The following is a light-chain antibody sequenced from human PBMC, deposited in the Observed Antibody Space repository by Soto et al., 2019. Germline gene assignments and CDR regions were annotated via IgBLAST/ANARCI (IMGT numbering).Light chain of an antibody. CDR3: SSYAGSSNV. CDR1: SSDVGGYNY. J-gene: IGLJ1*01. CDR2: EVN. Sequence: QSVMTQPPSASGSPGQSVAISCTGTSSDVGGYNYVSWYQQHPGKAPKHMICEVNKRPSGVPDRFSGSKSGNTASLTVSGLQAEDEAGYYCSSYAGSSNVFGTGTKVTVL. V-gene: IGLV2-8*01.